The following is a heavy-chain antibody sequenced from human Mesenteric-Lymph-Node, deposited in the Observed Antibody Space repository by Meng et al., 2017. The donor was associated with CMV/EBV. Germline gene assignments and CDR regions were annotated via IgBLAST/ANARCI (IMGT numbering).Heavy chain of an antibody. Sequence: GESLKISCAASGLNFNNAWMGWVRQAPGKGLEWVGRIKSNPDGGAAAYGAPLKGRFIISRDDSKNTMYLQMNSLQTEDTAVYYCTTVNLYYYDSSGKYDHWGQGTLVTVSS. CDR3: TTVNLYYYDSSGKYDH. J-gene: IGHJ4*02. CDR2: IKSNPDGGAA. V-gene: IGHV3-15*01. D-gene: IGHD3-22*01. CDR1: GLNFNNAW.